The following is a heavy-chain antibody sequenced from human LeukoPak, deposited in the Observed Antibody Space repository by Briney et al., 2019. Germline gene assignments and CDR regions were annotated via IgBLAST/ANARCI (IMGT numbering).Heavy chain of an antibody. Sequence: ASVKVSCKVSGYTLTELSMHWVRQPPGKGLEWMGGFDPEDGETIYAQKFQGRVTMTEHTSTDTAYMELSSLRSEDTAVYYCATDSDHDSSGYYYGIWGQGTMVAVSS. CDR1: GYTLTELS. CDR2: FDPEDGET. V-gene: IGHV1-24*01. D-gene: IGHD3-22*01. CDR3: ATDSDHDSSGYYYGI. J-gene: IGHJ3*02.